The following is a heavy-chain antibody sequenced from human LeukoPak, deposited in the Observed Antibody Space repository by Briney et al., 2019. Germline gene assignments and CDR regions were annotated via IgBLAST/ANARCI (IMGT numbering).Heavy chain of an antibody. D-gene: IGHD3-3*01. CDR2: IYTSGST. CDR3: ARVAIFGVVLGAFDI. Sequence: SETLSLTCTVSGGSISSYYWSWIRQPAGKGLEWIGRIYTSGSTNYNPSLKSRVTMSVDTSKNQFSLKLSSVTAADTAVYYCARVAIFGVVLGAFDIWGQGTMVTVSS. J-gene: IGHJ3*02. CDR1: GGSISSYY. V-gene: IGHV4-4*07.